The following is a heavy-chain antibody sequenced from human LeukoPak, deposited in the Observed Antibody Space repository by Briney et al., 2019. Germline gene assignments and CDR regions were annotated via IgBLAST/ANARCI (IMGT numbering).Heavy chain of an antibody. CDR3: ARDPYYDILTGYYDMGPLDYFDY. Sequence: GGSLRLSCAASGFTFSSYEMNWVRQAPGKGLVWVSRINSDGSSTRYADSVKGRFTISRDNAKNTLYLQMNSLRAEDTAVYYCARDPYYDILTGYYDMGPLDYFDYWGQGTLVTVSS. D-gene: IGHD3-9*01. CDR2: INSDGSST. J-gene: IGHJ4*02. CDR1: GFTFSSYE. V-gene: IGHV3-74*01.